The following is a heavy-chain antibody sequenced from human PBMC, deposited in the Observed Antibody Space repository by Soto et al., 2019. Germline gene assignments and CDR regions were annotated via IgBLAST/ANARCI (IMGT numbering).Heavy chain of an antibody. V-gene: IGHV1-69*04. Sequence: SVKVSCKASGGTFSSYTISWVRQAPGQGLEWMGRIIPILGIANYAQKFQGRVTNTADKSTSTAYMELSSLRSEDTAVYYCARDSGWTEGFYWFDPWGQGTLVTVSS. CDR3: ARDSGWTEGFYWFDP. CDR2: IIPILGIA. D-gene: IGHD6-19*01. J-gene: IGHJ5*02. CDR1: GGTFSSYT.